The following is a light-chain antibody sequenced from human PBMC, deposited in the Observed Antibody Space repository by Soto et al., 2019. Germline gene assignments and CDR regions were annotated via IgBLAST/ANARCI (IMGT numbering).Light chain of an antibody. J-gene: IGKJ1*01. V-gene: IGKV4-1*01. CDR2: WAS. CDR3: QQYYSTPSGT. Sequence: DIVMTQSPDSLAVSLGERATINCKSSQSVLYSSNNKNYLAWYQQKPGQPPKLLIYWASTRESGVPDRFSGSGSGTDFTLTISSLQAEDVAVYYCQQYYSTPSGTFGQGTKVEI. CDR1: QSVLYSSNNKNY.